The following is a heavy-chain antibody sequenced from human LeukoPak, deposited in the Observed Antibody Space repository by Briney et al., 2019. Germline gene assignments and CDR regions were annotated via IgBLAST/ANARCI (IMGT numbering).Heavy chain of an antibody. CDR3: ARHDYYGSGSYYNEDY. J-gene: IGHJ4*02. Sequence: SETLSLTCAAYGVSFSAYYWSWIRQAPGKGLEWLGEINHSGSTNYNPSLKSRVAISADTSKSQFSLKLSSVTAADTAVYYCARHDYYGSGSYYNEDYWGQGTLVTVSS. D-gene: IGHD3-10*01. V-gene: IGHV4-34*01. CDR1: GVSFSAYY. CDR2: INHSGST.